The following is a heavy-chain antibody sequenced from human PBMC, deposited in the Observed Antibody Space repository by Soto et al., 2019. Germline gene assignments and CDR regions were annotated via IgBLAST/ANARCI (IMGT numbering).Heavy chain of an antibody. V-gene: IGHV3-30-3*01. CDR1: GFTFSSYA. J-gene: IGHJ5*02. CDR2: LSYDGSNK. CDR3: ARDESQANRTAARPVPGWFDP. D-gene: IGHD6-6*01. Sequence: GGSLRLSCAASGFTFSSYAMHWVRQAPGKGLEWVAVLSYDGSNKYYADSVKGRFTISRDNSKNTLYLEMNSLGREDTAIYYCARDESQANRTAARPVPGWFDPWGQGTLVTVSS.